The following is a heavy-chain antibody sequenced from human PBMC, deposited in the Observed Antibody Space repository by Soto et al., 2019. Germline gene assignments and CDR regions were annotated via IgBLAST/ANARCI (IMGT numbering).Heavy chain of an antibody. CDR3: ARAELFGEDGDKGAFDM. CDR2: INPSCGST. J-gene: IGHJ3*02. D-gene: IGHD2-21*01. CDR1: GYTFPSYY. V-gene: IGHV1-46*01. Sequence: ASVKVPCKASGYTFPSYYIHWVRQAPGQGLEWMGIINPSCGSTSYAQKFQGRVTMTRDTSTSTVYMELSSLRSEDTAVYYCARAELFGEDGDKGAFDMWGPGTMLTV.